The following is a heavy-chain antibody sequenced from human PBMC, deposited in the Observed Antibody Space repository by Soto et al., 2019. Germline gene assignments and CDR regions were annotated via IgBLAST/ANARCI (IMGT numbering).Heavy chain of an antibody. V-gene: IGHV4-31*03. CDR3: ARSVFP. Sequence: SETRSLTCTVCGGSISTGGYYWNWISQHPGKGLEWIGYFYYSGSTYYNPSLKSRVTISVNTSKNQFSLKLSSVTAADTAVYYCARSVFPWGQGTLVTVSS. J-gene: IGHJ5*02. CDR1: GGSISTGGYY. CDR2: FYYSGST.